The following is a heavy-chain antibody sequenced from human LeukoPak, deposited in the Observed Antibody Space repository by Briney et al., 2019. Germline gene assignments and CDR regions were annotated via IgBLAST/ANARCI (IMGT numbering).Heavy chain of an antibody. V-gene: IGHV1-8*01. Sequence: ASVTVSCKTSGHTFSKYDVNWVRQATGQGLEWMGWMKPNSGQTGYAQRFQGRIIMTRNTSISTAYMQLNSLTSEDTAKYYCARGPPERTYSDFWGQGTLVTVSS. J-gene: IGHJ4*02. CDR1: GHTFSKYD. CDR3: ARGPPERTYSDF. D-gene: IGHD4-11*01. CDR2: MKPNSGQT.